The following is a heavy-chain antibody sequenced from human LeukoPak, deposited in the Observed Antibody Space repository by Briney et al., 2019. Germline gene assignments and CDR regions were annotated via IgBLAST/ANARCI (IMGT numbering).Heavy chain of an antibody. Sequence: ASVKVSCKASGYTFTSYDINWVRQATGQGLEWMGWMNPNSGNTGYAQKFQGRVTMTRNTSISTAYMELSSLRSEDTAVYYCARVMGSRPYLKQQLAYWGQGTLVTVSS. V-gene: IGHV1-8*01. CDR3: ARVMGSRPYLKQQLAY. CDR2: MNPNSGNT. CDR1: GYTFTSYD. D-gene: IGHD6-13*01. J-gene: IGHJ4*02.